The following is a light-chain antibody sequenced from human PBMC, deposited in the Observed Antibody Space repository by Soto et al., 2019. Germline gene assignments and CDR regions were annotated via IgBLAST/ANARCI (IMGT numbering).Light chain of an antibody. J-gene: IGKJ1*01. CDR2: WAS. CDR1: QRLLYRSKNKDY. Sequence: DIIMTQSPESLAVSLGERATINCKSSQRLLYRSKNKDYLAWYQQKPGQPPRLLIYWASTRESGVSDRFSGSGSGTDFTLTVTSMRAEDVAVYYCQQYFNTPWTFGQGTKVEIK. V-gene: IGKV4-1*01. CDR3: QQYFNTPWT.